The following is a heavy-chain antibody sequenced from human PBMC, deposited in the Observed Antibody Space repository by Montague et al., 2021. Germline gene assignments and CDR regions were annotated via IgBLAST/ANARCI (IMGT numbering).Heavy chain of an antibody. J-gene: IGHJ4*02. Sequence: SLRLSCAASGFTFSNYWMSWVRQAPGKGLEWVAHIKQDGSEKHYVDSVKGRFTISRDNAKNSLYLQMNSLRAEDTAVYFCARDQGQGYCGGDCYVGLDYRGQGTLVTVSS. V-gene: IGHV3-7*01. CDR2: IKQDGSEK. CDR1: GFTFSNYW. D-gene: IGHD2-21*01. CDR3: ARDQGQGYCGGDCYVGLDY.